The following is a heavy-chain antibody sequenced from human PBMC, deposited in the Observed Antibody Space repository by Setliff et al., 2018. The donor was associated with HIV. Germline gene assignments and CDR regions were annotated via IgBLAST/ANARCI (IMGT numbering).Heavy chain of an antibody. D-gene: IGHD3-9*01. CDR2: IIPILGIA. CDR1: GGTFSSYA. Sequence: SVKVSCKASGGTFSSYAISWVRQAPGQGLEWMGGIIPILGIANYAQKFQGRVTITADESTSTAYMELSSLRSEDTAVYYCARGPHLASLTGWGQGTMVTVSS. V-gene: IGHV1-69*10. CDR3: ARGPHLASLTG. J-gene: IGHJ3*01.